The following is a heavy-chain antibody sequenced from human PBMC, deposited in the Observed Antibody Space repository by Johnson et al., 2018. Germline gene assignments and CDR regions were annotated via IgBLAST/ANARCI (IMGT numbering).Heavy chain of an antibody. CDR1: GGSLSGTY. CDR2: INHSGTT. CDR3: ARDAGRGIFFGELLNFQH. J-gene: IGHJ1*01. Sequence: QVQLQQWGAGLLKPSETLSLTCVVYGGSLSGTYWSWIRQPPGKGLEWIGEINHSGTTNYNAPLKSRVTISVDTPKNQFSLKVNSVTAADTAVYYCARDAGRGIFFGELLNFQHWGQGTRVTVSS. V-gene: IGHV4-34*01. D-gene: IGHD3-10*01.